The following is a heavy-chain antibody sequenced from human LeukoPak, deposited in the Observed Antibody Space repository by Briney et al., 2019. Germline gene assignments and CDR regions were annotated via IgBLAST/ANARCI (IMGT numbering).Heavy chain of an antibody. J-gene: IGHJ4*02. CDR3: ARDQVDYDIPDHFDY. CDR1: GDSLSSSTCN. V-gene: IGHV4-30-2*01. CDR2: ISQSGNS. Sequence: SQTLSLTCKVSGDSLSSSTCNWSWIRQPPGKGLEWIGYISQSGNSYFTPSLKSRATISVDRSKNHFSLTLISVTAADTAVYYCARDQVDYDIPDHFDYWGKGTLVAVSS. D-gene: IGHD3-22*01.